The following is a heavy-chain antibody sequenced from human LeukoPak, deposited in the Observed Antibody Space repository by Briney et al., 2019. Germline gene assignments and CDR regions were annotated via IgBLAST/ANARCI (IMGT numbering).Heavy chain of an antibody. V-gene: IGHV3-23*01. CDR3: AKIAPWGAVTTTDGFDY. D-gene: IGHD4-17*01. CDR2: ISDGGGAT. J-gene: IGHJ4*02. CDR1: GFSIRNYA. Sequence: PGGSLRLSCAASGFSIRNYAMSWVRQAPGKGLEWVSSISDGGGATYYADSVKGRFTISRDNSRNTLYLQLNSLGADDTAVYYCAKIAPWGAVTTTDGFDYWGQGTLVTVSS.